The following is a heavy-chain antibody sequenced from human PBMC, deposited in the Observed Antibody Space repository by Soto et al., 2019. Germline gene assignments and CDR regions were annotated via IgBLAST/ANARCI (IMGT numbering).Heavy chain of an antibody. Sequence: QVQLVQSGAEVRKPGSSVKLSCKSSGGIFRSNAISWVRQAHGQGLEWMGAIIPQFPTPYYAQKFQGRVTITADESTSTAYMALNSLRSDDTAVYFCARDAADTPMVYWGQGTLLTVSS. CDR2: IIPQFPTP. D-gene: IGHD5-18*01. J-gene: IGHJ4*02. CDR3: ARDAADTPMVY. V-gene: IGHV1-69*12. CDR1: GGIFRSNA.